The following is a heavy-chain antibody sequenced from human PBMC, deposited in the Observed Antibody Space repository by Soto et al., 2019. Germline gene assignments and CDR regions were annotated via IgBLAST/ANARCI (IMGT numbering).Heavy chain of an antibody. CDR1: GFTFSSYA. J-gene: IGHJ4*02. CDR2: ISGSGGST. CDR3: AKDPIVATISYYFDY. D-gene: IGHD5-12*01. Sequence: EVQLLESGGGLVQPGGSLRLSCAASGFTFSSYAMSWVRQTPGKGLEWVSAISGSGGSTYYADSVKGRFTISRDNSKNTLYLQMNSLSAEDTAVYYCAKDPIVATISYYFDYWGQGTLVTVSS. V-gene: IGHV3-23*01.